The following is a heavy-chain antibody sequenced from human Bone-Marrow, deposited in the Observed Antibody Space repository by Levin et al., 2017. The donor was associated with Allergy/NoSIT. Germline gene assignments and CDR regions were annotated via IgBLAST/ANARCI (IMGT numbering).Heavy chain of an antibody. CDR3: ARGCRGGDCYSGFMGYFDL. D-gene: IGHD2-21*02. Sequence: GGSLRLSCAASGVTFSDSYMSWIRQAPGKGLEWVSHITRSGYDIYYTDSVRGRFTISTDNAKNSLYLQMNSLRAEDTAVYYCARGCRGGDCYSGFMGYFDLWGRGTLVTVSS. CDR1: GVTFSDSY. V-gene: IGHV3-11*01. CDR2: ITRSGYDI. J-gene: IGHJ2*01.